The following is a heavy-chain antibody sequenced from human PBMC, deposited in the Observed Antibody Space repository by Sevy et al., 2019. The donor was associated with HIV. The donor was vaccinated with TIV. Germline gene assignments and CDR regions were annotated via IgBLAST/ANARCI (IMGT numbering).Heavy chain of an antibody. CDR2: IYGSAGVT. J-gene: IGHJ3*02. D-gene: IGHD3-22*01. CDR1: GITFSGYA. V-gene: IGHV3-23*01. Sequence: GGSLRLSCAASGITFSGYAMNWVRQAPGKGLDWVSTIYGSAGVTYYADSVKGRFTISRDISKNTLFLQMKNLRAEDTAGSDGAGGRFDSTGSLDAFDIWGRGTLVTVSS. CDR3: AGGRFDSTGSLDAFDI.